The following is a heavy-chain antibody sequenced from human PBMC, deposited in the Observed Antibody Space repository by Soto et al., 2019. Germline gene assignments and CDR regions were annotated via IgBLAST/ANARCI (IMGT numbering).Heavy chain of an antibody. CDR2: INAGNGNT. Sequence: ASVPGSCPAAGSTFPSYVMHWGRQAPGQRLEWMGWINAGNGNTKYSQKFQGRVTITRDTSASTAYMELRSLRSDDTAVYYCARAALLGYCSGGSCRGHAFDIWGQGTMVTVSS. CDR3: ARAALLGYCSGGSCRGHAFDI. V-gene: IGHV1-3*01. CDR1: GSTFPSYV. D-gene: IGHD2-15*01. J-gene: IGHJ3*02.